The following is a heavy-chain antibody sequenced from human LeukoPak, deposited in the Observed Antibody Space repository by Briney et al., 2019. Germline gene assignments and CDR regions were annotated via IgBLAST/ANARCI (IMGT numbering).Heavy chain of an antibody. CDR2: IRFDGGDT. J-gene: IGHJ4*02. Sequence: GGSLRLSCAASGFTFNNYWMHWVRQAPGMGLVWVSSIRFDGGDTAYADSAKGRFTISRENAESSLYLQMNSLRAEDTAVYYCARGGMQVSGIDEFDYWGQGTLVTVSS. D-gene: IGHD6-19*01. CDR3: ARGGMQVSGIDEFDY. CDR1: GFTFNNYW. V-gene: IGHV3-74*01.